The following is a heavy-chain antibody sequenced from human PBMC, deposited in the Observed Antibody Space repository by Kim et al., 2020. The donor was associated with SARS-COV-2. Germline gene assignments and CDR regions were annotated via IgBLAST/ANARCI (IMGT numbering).Heavy chain of an antibody. CDR3: AREGGFEIFGVAPPWSYYYGMDV. V-gene: IGHV3-48*02. D-gene: IGHD3-3*01. CDR1: GFTFSSYS. Sequence: GGSLRLSCAASGFTFSSYSMNWVRQAPGKGLEWVSYISSSSSTIYYADSVKGRFTISRDNAKNSLYLQMNSLRDEDTAVYYCAREGGFEIFGVAPPWSYYYGMDVWGQGTTVTVSS. CDR2: ISSSSSTI. J-gene: IGHJ6*02.